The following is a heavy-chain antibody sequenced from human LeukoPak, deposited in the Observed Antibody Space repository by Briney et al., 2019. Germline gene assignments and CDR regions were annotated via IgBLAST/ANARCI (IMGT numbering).Heavy chain of an antibody. J-gene: IGHJ4*02. CDR2: INPKSGVT. D-gene: IGHD3-22*01. V-gene: IGHV1-2*02. CDR3: ARALRYDDSSGYYAY. Sequence: ASVKVSCKASGYTFTGHYMHWVRQAPGQGPEWMGWINPKSGVTNYAQTLQGRVTMTRDTSISTVYMELSRLTTDDTAVYLCARALRYDDSSGYYAYWGQGTLVTVSS. CDR1: GYTFTGHY.